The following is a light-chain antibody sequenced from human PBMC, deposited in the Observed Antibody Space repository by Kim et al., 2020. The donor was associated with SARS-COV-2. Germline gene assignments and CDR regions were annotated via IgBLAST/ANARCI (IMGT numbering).Light chain of an antibody. Sequence: AAGQTARITTGRNNIGGHSVHGYQQKQGQAPVLVMYYDSDRHSGTPERFSGSKSANTATLTISRVEAGDEADYYYQVWDTDTDHYVFGTGTKVTVL. CDR3: QVWDTDTDHYV. J-gene: IGLJ1*01. V-gene: IGLV3-21*01. CDR1: NIGGHS. CDR2: YDS.